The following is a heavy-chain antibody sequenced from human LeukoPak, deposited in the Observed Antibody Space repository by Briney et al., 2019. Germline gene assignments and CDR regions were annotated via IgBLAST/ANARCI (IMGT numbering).Heavy chain of an antibody. Sequence: SVKVSCKASGGTFSSYAISWVRQAPGQGLEWMGGIIPIFGTANYAQKFQGRVTITADESTSTAYMELSSLRSEDTAVYYCARGLGFSPYYYYYMDVWGKGTTVTVSS. J-gene: IGHJ6*03. V-gene: IGHV1-69*13. CDR1: GGTFSSYA. CDR2: IIPIFGTA. D-gene: IGHD2-21*01. CDR3: ARGLGFSPYYYYYMDV.